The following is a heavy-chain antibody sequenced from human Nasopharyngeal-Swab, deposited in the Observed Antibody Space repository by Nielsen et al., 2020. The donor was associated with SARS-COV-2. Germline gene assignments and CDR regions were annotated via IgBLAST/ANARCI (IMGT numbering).Heavy chain of an antibody. V-gene: IGHV3-9*01. J-gene: IGHJ4*02. CDR1: GFTFENYA. Sequence: GGSLRLSCAASGFTFENYAMHWVRQPPGKGLEWVSGITWNSGNKGYADSVKGRFTISRDNSKNSLYLQMNSLRTEDTAFYYCAKEYGSGSYRPFFDSWGRGTLVTVSS. CDR2: ITWNSGNK. CDR3: AKEYGSGSYRPFFDS. D-gene: IGHD3-10*01.